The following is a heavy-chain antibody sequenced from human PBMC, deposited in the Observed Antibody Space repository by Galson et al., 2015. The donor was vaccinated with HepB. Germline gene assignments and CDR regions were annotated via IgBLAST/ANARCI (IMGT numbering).Heavy chain of an antibody. J-gene: IGHJ4*02. V-gene: IGHV3-49*03. Sequence: SLRLSCAASGFTFGDYAMSWFRQAPGKGLEWGGFIRSKAYGGTTEYAASVKGRFTISRDDSKSIAYLQMNSLKTEDTAVYYCTREPADYGDYVVGEDYWGQGTLVTVSS. CDR2: IRSKAYGGTT. CDR3: TREPADYGDYVVGEDY. D-gene: IGHD4-17*01. CDR1: GFTFGDYA.